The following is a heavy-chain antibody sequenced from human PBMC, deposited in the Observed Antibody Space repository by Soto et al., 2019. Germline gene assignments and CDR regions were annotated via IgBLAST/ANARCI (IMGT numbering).Heavy chain of an antibody. V-gene: IGHV3-23*01. CDR1: GFSFESYA. CDR3: AKYYGSGSFGP. D-gene: IGHD3-10*01. J-gene: IGHJ5*01. Sequence: GGSLRLSCAAAGFSFESYAMTWVRQAPGKGLEWVSGISDSAAGKYYADSVKGRFTISRDNSKNTLYLQMNSLRADDTAVYYCAKYYGSGSFGPWGQGTLVTVSS. CDR2: ISDSAAGK.